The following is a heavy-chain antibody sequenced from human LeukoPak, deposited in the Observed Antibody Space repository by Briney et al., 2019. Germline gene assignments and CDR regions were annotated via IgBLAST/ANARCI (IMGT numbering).Heavy chain of an antibody. Sequence: PSETLSLTCTVSGGSITSYYWSWIRQPPGKGLEWVGYIYYSGSTNYNPSFKSRVTISVDTSKNKFSLKLSSVTAADTAVYYCARGAYTYGHPPSLDYWGQGTLVTVSS. CDR2: IYYSGST. CDR1: GGSITSYY. V-gene: IGHV4-59*01. J-gene: IGHJ4*02. CDR3: ARGAYTYGHPPSLDY. D-gene: IGHD5-18*01.